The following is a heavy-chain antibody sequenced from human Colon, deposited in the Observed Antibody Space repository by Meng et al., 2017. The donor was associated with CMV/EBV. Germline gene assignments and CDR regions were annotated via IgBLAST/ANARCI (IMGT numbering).Heavy chain of an antibody. J-gene: IGHJ3*02. D-gene: IGHD6-13*01. V-gene: IGHV1-8*01. CDR3: ARPNPGSSSWGYAFDI. CDR1: GYTFTSYD. CDR2: MNPNSGNT. Sequence: ASVKVSCKASGYTFTSYDINWVRQAIGQGLEWMGWMNPNSGNTGYAQKFQGRVTMTRNTSISTAYMELSSLRSEDTAVYYCARPNPGSSSWGYAFDIWGQGTMVTVSS.